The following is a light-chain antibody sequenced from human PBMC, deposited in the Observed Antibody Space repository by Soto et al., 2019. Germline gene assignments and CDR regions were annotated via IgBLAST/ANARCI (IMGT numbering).Light chain of an antibody. CDR2: KAS. Sequence: DIQMTQSPSTLSASVGDRVTVTCRASQTITNWLAWYQQKLGKAPKLLIYKASTLKSGVPSRFSGSGSGTEFTLTISSLQPDDFATYYCQHYNSYSEAFGQGTKVDIK. CDR1: QTITNW. V-gene: IGKV1-5*03. J-gene: IGKJ1*01. CDR3: QHYNSYSEA.